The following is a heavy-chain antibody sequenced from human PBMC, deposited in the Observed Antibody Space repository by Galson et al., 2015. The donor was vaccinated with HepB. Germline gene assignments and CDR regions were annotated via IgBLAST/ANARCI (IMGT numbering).Heavy chain of an antibody. CDR1: GFTFSSYA. V-gene: IGHV3-30-3*01. D-gene: IGHD6-19*01. Sequence: SLRLSCAASGFTFSSYAMHWVRQAPGKGLEWVAVISYDGSNKYYADSVKGRFTISRDNSKNTLYLQMNSLRAEDTAVYYCAREGIAVAGYAFDIWGQGTMVTVSS. J-gene: IGHJ3*02. CDR2: ISYDGSNK. CDR3: AREGIAVAGYAFDI.